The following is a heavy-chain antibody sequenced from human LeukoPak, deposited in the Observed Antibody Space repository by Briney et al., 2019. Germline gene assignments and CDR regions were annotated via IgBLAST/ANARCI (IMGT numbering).Heavy chain of an antibody. J-gene: IGHJ4*02. CDR2: INHSGST. CDR1: GGSFSGCY. CDR3: ARGPRGVPAAIRY. Sequence: SETLSLTCAVYGGSFSGCYWSWIRQPPGKGLEWIGEINHSGSTNYNPSLKSRVTISVDTSKNQFSLKLSSVTAADTAVYYCARGPRGVPAAIRYWGQGTLVTVSS. V-gene: IGHV4-34*01. D-gene: IGHD2-2*01.